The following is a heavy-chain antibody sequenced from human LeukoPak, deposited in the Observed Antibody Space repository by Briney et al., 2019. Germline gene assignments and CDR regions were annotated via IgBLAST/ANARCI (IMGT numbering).Heavy chain of an antibody. CDR2: INPNSGGT. Sequence: ASVKVSCKASGYTFTGYYMHWVRQAPGQGLEWMGWINPNSGGTNYAQKFQGRVTMTRDTSISTAYMELSRLRSDDTAVYYCARELYNPARGWFDPWGQGTLVTVSS. V-gene: IGHV1-2*02. J-gene: IGHJ5*02. CDR1: GYTFTGYY. D-gene: IGHD3-10*01. CDR3: ARELYNPARGWFDP.